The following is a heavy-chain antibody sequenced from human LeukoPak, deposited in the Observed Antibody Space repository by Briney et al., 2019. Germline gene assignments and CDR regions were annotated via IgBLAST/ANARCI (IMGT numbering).Heavy chain of an antibody. CDR2: INPSGGST. V-gene: IGHV1-46*01. Sequence: ASVTVSCKASGYTFTSYYMHWVRQAPGQGLEWMGIINPSGGSTSYAQKFQGRVTMTRDTSTSTVYMELSSLRSEDTAVYYCARDHPYSGSHLGDAFGIWGQGTMVTVSS. CDR3: ARDHPYSGSHLGDAFGI. CDR1: GYTFTSYY. D-gene: IGHD1-26*01. J-gene: IGHJ3*02.